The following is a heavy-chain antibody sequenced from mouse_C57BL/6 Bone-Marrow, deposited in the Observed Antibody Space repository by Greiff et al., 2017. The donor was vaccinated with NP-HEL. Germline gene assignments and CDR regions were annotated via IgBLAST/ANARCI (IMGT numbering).Heavy chain of an antibody. V-gene: IGHV1-47*01. J-gene: IGHJ2*01. D-gene: IGHD2-1*01. Sequence: QVQLQQSGAELVKPGASVKMSCKASGYTFTTYPIEWVKQNHGKSLEWIGNFHPYNVDTEYNEKFKDKATLTVEKSSSTVYLELSRLTSDDSSVYYWARGGNYWYYFDYWGQGTTLTVSS. CDR1: GYTFTTYP. CDR3: ARGGNYWYYFDY. CDR2: FHPYNVDT.